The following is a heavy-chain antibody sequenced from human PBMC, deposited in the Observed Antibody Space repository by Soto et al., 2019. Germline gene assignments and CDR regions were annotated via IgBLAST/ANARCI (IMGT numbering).Heavy chain of an antibody. CDR3: ARDQPRYSYGYGLGY. J-gene: IGHJ4*02. Sequence: EVQLVESGGGLVKPGGSLRLSCAASGFTFSSYSMNWVRQAPGKGLEWVSSISSSSSYIYYADSVKGRFTISRDNAQNSLYLQMNSLRVADTAVYYCARDQPRYSYGYGLGYWGQGTLGTVSS. V-gene: IGHV3-21*01. D-gene: IGHD5-18*01. CDR1: GFTFSSYS. CDR2: ISSSSSYI.